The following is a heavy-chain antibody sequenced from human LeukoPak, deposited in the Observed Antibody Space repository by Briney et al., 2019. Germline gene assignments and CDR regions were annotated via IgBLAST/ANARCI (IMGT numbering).Heavy chain of an antibody. CDR2: ISTSSNTI. CDR3: ARVAFCGGDCYPDYYYYYMDV. CDR1: GFTFSSYS. J-gene: IGHJ6*03. D-gene: IGHD2-21*02. Sequence: GGSLRLSCVTSGFTFSSYSMNWARQAPGKGLEWVSYISTSSNTIYYVDSVKGRFTISRDNAKNSLYLQMNSLRAEDTAVYYCARVAFCGGDCYPDYYYYYMDVWGKGTTVTVSS. V-gene: IGHV3-48*01.